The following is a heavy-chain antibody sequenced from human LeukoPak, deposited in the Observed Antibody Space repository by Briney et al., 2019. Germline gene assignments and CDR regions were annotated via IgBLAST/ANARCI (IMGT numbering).Heavy chain of an antibody. V-gene: IGHV4-59*11. CDR1: GGSISSHY. CDR2: IFYSGST. CDR3: ARDSHTFDC. Sequence: PSETLSLTCTVSGGSISSHYRSWIRQPPGKGLEWIGYIFYSGSTNYNPSLKSRVTISVDTSKNQFSLKLSSVTAADTAVYYCARDSHTFDCWGQGTLVTVSS. J-gene: IGHJ4*02.